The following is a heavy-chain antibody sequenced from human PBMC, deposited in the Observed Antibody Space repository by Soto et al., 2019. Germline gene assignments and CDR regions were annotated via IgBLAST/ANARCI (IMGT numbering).Heavy chain of an antibody. CDR2: ISGSGGST. J-gene: IGHJ4*02. D-gene: IGHD3-22*01. Sequence: GGSLRLSCAASGFTFSSYAMSWVRQAPGKGLEWVSAISGSGGSTYYADSVKGRFTISRDNSKNTLYLQMNSLRAEDTAVYYCAKEGVLEAAGQKHYYDALYYFDYWGQGTLGTVSS. V-gene: IGHV3-23*01. CDR3: AKEGVLEAAGQKHYYDALYYFDY. CDR1: GFTFSSYA.